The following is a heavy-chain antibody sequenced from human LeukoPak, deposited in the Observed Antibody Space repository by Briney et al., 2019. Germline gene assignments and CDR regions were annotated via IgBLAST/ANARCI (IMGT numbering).Heavy chain of an antibody. Sequence: PGGSLRLSCVASGFTFTSYAMSWVRQAPGKGLEYVSSISSAIHMYYADSVKGRFTISRDNAKNSLFLQMNNLRGEDTAVYYCTREDCSNVRCYGASDAWGQGTLVTVSS. V-gene: IGHV3-69-1*01. D-gene: IGHD2-2*01. J-gene: IGHJ5*02. CDR1: GFTFTSYA. CDR3: TREDCSNVRCYGASDA. CDR2: ISSAIHM.